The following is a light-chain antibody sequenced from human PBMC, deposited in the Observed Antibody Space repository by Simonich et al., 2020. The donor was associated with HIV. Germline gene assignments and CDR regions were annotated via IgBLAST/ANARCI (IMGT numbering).Light chain of an antibody. V-gene: IGKV2-30*02. CDR1: QSLVHGDGNTY. CDR3: MQGTHWPPFT. Sequence: DVVMTQSPLSLPVTLGQPASISCRSSQSLVHGDGNTYLNWFQQRPGKSPRRLIYKVSNRDSGVPDRFSGSGSGTDFTLKISRVEAEDVGVYYCMQGTHWPPFTFGPGTKVEIK. J-gene: IGKJ3*01. CDR2: KVS.